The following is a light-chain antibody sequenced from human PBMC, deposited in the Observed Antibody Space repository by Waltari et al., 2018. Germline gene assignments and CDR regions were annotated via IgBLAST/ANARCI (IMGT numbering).Light chain of an antibody. CDR2: RNH. J-gene: IGLJ3*02. CDR1: SSNIGSNN. V-gene: IGLV1-47*01. CDR3: ATWDDRLNAGV. Sequence: QSVLTQPPSASGTPGQRVTISCSGSSSNIGSNNVYWYQQFPGMPPKLLVYRNHQRPSGVPDPFSGSGSGPSAALDISGLRSEDEADYYCATWDDRLNAGVFGGGTKLTVL.